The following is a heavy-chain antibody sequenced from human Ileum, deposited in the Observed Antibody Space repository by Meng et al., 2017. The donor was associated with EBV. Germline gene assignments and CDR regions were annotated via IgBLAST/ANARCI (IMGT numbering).Heavy chain of an antibody. CDR1: GGSITSYSYS. CDR3: ARRDTAWFDP. J-gene: IGHJ5*02. D-gene: IGHD2-21*02. CDR2: IYHTGST. Sequence: QLHLQAPDPGLVKPSETLSLTFSVSGGSITSYSYSWGWIRQPPGKGLEWIATIYHTGSTYYNPSLKSRVTISVDTSKNEFSLKVTSVTAADTALYYCARRDTAWFDPWGRGTLVTVSS. V-gene: IGHV4-39*01.